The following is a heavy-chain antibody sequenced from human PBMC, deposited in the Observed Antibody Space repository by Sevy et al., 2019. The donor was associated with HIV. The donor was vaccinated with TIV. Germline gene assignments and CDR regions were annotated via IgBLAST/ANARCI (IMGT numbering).Heavy chain of an antibody. D-gene: IGHD6-13*01. CDR3: ARALGSSSWYGGYYFDY. CDR2: TYYRSKWYN. V-gene: IGHV6-1*01. Sequence: SETLSLTCAISGDSVSSNSAAWNWIRQSPSRGLEWLGRTYYRSKWYNYYAVSVKSRITINPDTSKNQFSLQLNSVTPEDTAVYYCARALGSSSWYGGYYFDYWGQGTLVTVSS. CDR1: GDSVSSNSAA. J-gene: IGHJ4*02.